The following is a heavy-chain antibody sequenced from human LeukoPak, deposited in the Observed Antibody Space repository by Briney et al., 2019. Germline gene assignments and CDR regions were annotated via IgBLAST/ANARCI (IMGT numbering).Heavy chain of an antibody. D-gene: IGHD3-3*01. CDR2: IHYSGTT. Sequence: PSETLSLTCTVSGGAINSGDYYWGWIRQPPGGGLECIASIHYSGTTYYDPSLKSRVTLSVDTAKSQFSLNLISVTAADTAIYYCARHTIARSLGGVPDFFVPWGQGLLVTVSS. CDR3: ARHTIARSLGGVPDFFVP. V-gene: IGHV4-39*07. J-gene: IGHJ5*02. CDR1: GGAINSGDYY.